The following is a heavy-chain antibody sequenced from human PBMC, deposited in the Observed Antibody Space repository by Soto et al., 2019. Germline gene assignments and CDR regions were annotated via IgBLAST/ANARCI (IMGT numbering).Heavy chain of an antibody. CDR1: GFDFSNFG. V-gene: IGHV3-30*18. CDR2: MSHDANNR. D-gene: IGHD3-9*01. Sequence: QVQLLESGGGVVQPGRSLRLSCAGSGFDFSNFGMHWVRQAPGKGLEWVAVMSHDANNRYHVDSVKGRFIISRDNSKKTLYLQMNRLRTEDSAIYYCVKEESTSRNFDWSSWAFDIWGQGTVVTVSS. J-gene: IGHJ3*02. CDR3: VKEESTSRNFDWSSWAFDI.